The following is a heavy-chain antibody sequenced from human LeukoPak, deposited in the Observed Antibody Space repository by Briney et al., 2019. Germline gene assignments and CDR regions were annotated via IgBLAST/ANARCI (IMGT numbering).Heavy chain of an antibody. V-gene: IGHV3-7*01. CDR3: AREPANWNDASHFDY. CDR2: IKQDGSEK. J-gene: IGHJ4*02. Sequence: GGSLRLSCAASGFTFSSYWMSWVRQAPGKGLEWVANIKQDGSEKYYVDSVKGRFTISRDNAKNSLYLQMNSLRAEDTAVYYCAREPANWNDASHFDYRGQGTLVTVSS. D-gene: IGHD1-1*01. CDR1: GFTFSSYW.